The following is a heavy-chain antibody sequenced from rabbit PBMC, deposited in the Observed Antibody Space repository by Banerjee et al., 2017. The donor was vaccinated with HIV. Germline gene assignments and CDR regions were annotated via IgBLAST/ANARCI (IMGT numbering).Heavy chain of an antibody. Sequence: QSLEETGGGLVQPGGSLTLSCKASGFEFTNYYMSWVRQAPGKGLEWIAIIYVGKGSADYASWVNGRFTISSDNAQNTVDLQLNSLTAADTATYFCAREQYAGYAGYGLWGQGTLVTDS. CDR1: GFEFTNYY. CDR2: IYVGKGSA. V-gene: IGHV1S7*01. D-gene: IGHD7-1*01. CDR3: AREQYAGYAGYGL. J-gene: IGHJ3*01.